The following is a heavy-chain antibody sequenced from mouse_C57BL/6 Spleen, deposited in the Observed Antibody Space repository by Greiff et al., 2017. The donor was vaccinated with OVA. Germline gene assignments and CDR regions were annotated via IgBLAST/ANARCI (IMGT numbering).Heavy chain of an antibody. J-gene: IGHJ4*01. CDR2: IDPSDSYT. D-gene: IGHD3-2*02. Sequence: QVQLQQPGAELVMPGASVKLSCKASGYTFTSYWMHWVKQRPGQGLEWIGEIDPSDSYTNYNQKFKGKSTLTVDKSSSTAYMPLSSLTSEDSAVYYCARRDSTGYDAMDYWGQGTSVTVSS. CDR3: ARRDSTGYDAMDY. V-gene: IGHV1-69*01. CDR1: GYTFTSYW.